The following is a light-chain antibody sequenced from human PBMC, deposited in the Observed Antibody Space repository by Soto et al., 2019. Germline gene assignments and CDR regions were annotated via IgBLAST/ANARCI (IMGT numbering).Light chain of an antibody. CDR1: QGISNY. Sequence: DIQMTQSPSSLSASVGDRVTITCRARQGISNYLAWYQQKPGKVPKVLIYAASTLQSGVPSRFSGSGSGTDFTLTISSLQPEDIATYYCQDYNGAPWTFGQGTKVEIK. J-gene: IGKJ1*01. V-gene: IGKV1-27*01. CDR3: QDYNGAPWT. CDR2: AAS.